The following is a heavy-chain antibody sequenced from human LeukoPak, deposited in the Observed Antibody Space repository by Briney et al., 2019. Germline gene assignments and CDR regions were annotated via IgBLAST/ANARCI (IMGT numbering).Heavy chain of an antibody. J-gene: IGHJ3*02. Sequence: GASVKVSCKASGYTFTGYYMHWVRQAPGQGLEWMGWINPNSGGTNYAQKFQGWVTMTRDTSISTAYMELSRLRSDDTAVYYCAREKGSYYGSGSYLKNDAFDIWGQGTMVTVSS. CDR3: AREKGSYYGSGSYLKNDAFDI. V-gene: IGHV1-2*04. CDR1: GYTFTGYY. CDR2: INPNSGGT. D-gene: IGHD3-10*01.